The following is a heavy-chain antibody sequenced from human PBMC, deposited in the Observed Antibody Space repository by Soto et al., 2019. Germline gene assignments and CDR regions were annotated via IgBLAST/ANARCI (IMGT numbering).Heavy chain of an antibody. Sequence: SETLSLTCAVSGDSISSTNWWSWVRQSPGKGLEWIGQIYQSGTTNYNPSLQSRVTISVDKSKNQFSLLLTSVTAADTAVYYCARVFSNWGSCIDSWGQGALVTVSS. J-gene: IGHJ4*02. D-gene: IGHD7-27*01. CDR3: ARVFSNWGSCIDS. CDR2: IYQSGTT. V-gene: IGHV4-4*02. CDR1: GDSISSTNW.